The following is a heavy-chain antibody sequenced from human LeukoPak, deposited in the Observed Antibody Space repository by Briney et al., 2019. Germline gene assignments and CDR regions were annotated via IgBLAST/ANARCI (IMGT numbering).Heavy chain of an antibody. D-gene: IGHD6-19*01. CDR3: AKDLLSSGSFDY. V-gene: IGHV3-23*01. CDR1: GFTFSSYA. Sequence: GGSLRLSCAASGFTFSSYAMSWVRLAPGKGLEWVSAISGSGGNTYYADSVKGRFTISRDNSKNTLYLQMNSLRAEATAVYYCAKDLLSSGSFDYWGQGTLVTVSS. CDR2: ISGSGGNT. J-gene: IGHJ4*02.